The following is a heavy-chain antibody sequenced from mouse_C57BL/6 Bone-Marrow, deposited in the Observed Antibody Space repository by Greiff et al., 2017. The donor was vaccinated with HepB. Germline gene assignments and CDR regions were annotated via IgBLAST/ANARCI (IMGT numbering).Heavy chain of an antibody. CDR2: ITHSGET. V-gene: IGHV12-3*01. J-gene: IGHJ2*01. CDR3: AGDLAGTGPFDY. CDR1: GFPITSGYY. D-gene: IGHD4-1*01. Sequence: VQLQESGPGLVKPSQSLFLTCSITGFPITSGYYWIWIRQPPGKPLEWMGYITHSGETFYNPALPSPISITRETSKNQFFLQLNSVTTEDTAMYYCAGDLAGTGPFDYWGQGTTLTVSS.